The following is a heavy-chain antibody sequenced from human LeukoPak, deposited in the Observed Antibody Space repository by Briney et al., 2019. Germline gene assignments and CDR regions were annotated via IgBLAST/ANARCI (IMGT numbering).Heavy chain of an antibody. CDR3: ARAYYDFWSGYFDP. CDR2: INGDGRRI. D-gene: IGHD3-3*01. J-gene: IGHJ5*02. CDR1: GFTFSTAW. Sequence: GGSLRLSCVASGFTFSTAWMHWARQTPGKGLVWVSHINGDGRRINYADDVKGRFTISRDNSKNTLYLQMNSLRAEDTAVYYCARAYYDFWSGYFDPWGQGTLVTVSS. V-gene: IGHV3-74*01.